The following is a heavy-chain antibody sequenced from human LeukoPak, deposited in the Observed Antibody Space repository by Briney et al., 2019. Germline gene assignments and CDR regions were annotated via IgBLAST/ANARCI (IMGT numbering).Heavy chain of an antibody. CDR1: GGSISSGDYY. V-gene: IGHV4-30-4*01. CDR3: ARERYLWFGELIYYYGMDV. D-gene: IGHD3-10*01. Sequence: KASQTLSLTCTVSGGSISSGDYYWSWIRQPPGKGLEWIGYIYYSGSTYYNPSLKSRVTISVDTSKNQFSLKLSSATAADTAVYYCARERYLWFGELIYYYGMDVWGKGTTVTVSS. J-gene: IGHJ6*04. CDR2: IYYSGST.